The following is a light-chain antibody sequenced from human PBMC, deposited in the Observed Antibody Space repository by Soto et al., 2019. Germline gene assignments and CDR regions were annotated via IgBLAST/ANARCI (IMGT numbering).Light chain of an antibody. CDR2: KAS. CDR3: QQYNSYPWT. V-gene: IGKV1-5*03. CDR1: QSISSW. Sequence: DIQMTQSPSTLSAAVGDRVTITCRASQSISSWLAWYQQKPGKAPKLLIYKASSLESGVPSRFSGSGSGTEFTLTISSLQPDDVATYYCQQYNSYPWTFGQGTKVDI. J-gene: IGKJ1*01.